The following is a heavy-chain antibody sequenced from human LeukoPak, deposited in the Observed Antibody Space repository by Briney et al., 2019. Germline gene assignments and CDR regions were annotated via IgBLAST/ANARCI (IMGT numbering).Heavy chain of an antibody. CDR2: ISFSVNTK. V-gene: IGHV3-48*04. J-gene: IGHJ4*02. Sequence: PGGSLRLSCAASGFTFSDYSMNWVRQAPGKGLEWVSYISFSVNTKYYGDSVKGRFTISRDNAKNSLYLHMDSLRAEDTAVYYSARGAYSSGWAYFDHWGQGTLVTVSS. CDR1: GFTFSDYS. D-gene: IGHD6-19*01. CDR3: ARGAYSSGWAYFDH.